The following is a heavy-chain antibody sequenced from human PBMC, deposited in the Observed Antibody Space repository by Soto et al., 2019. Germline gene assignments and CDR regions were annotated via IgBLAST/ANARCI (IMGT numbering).Heavy chain of an antibody. CDR1: GFTFSSYG. Sequence: GGSLRLSCAASGFTFSSYGMHWVRQAPGKGLEWVAVISYDGSNKYYADSVKGRFTISRDNSKNTLYLQMNSLRAEDTAVYSCAKDGYYYDSSGYYDYFYYMDVWGKGTTVTVSS. D-gene: IGHD3-22*01. V-gene: IGHV3-30*18. CDR3: AKDGYYYDSSGYYDYFYYMDV. J-gene: IGHJ6*03. CDR2: ISYDGSNK.